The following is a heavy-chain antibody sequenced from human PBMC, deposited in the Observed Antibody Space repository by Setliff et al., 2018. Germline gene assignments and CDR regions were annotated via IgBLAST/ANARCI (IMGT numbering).Heavy chain of an antibody. CDR2: ISYTGTT. CDR3: VRGPHRSDYDFWSGYSPTYNYYMDV. V-gene: IGHV4-59*02. D-gene: IGHD3-3*01. J-gene: IGHJ6*03. CDR1: GGSVSRHY. Sequence: SETLSLTCTVSGGSVSRHYWSWIRQPPGKGLAWIGYISYTGTTNYNPSLRSRVTISIDTSRNQFSLDLNYVTAADTAVYYCVRGPHRSDYDFWSGYSPTYNYYMDVWGKGTAVTVSS.